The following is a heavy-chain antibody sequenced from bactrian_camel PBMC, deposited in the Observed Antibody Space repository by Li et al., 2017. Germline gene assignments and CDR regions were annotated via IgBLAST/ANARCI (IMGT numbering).Heavy chain of an antibody. Sequence: HVQLVESGGGQMQAGGSLRHSCAVSGYSKTNYFLAWFRQASGKEREGVAALDSDGDTNYANSVKGRFTISLENDKNTLYLQMDNLTAEDTAMYYCAAGADRIWVSAFQALGRPNEFGYWGQGTQVTVS. CDR2: LDSDGDT. D-gene: IGHD3*01. J-gene: IGHJ6*01. CDR3: AAGADRIWVSAFQALGRPNEFGY. CDR1: GYSKTNYF. V-gene: IGHV3S1*01.